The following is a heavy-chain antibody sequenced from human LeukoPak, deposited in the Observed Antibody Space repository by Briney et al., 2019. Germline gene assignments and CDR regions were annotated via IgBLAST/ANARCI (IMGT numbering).Heavy chain of an antibody. V-gene: IGHV1-69*05. CDR3: ARTGESYYDSSGYYNN. D-gene: IGHD3-22*01. CDR1: GGTFSSYA. CDR2: IIPIFGTA. J-gene: IGHJ4*02. Sequence: ASVKVSCKASGGTFSSYAISWVRQAPGQGLEWMGGIIPIFGTANYAQKFQGRVTITTDESTSTAYMELSSLRSEDTAVYYCARTGESYYDSSGYYNNWGQGTLVTVSS.